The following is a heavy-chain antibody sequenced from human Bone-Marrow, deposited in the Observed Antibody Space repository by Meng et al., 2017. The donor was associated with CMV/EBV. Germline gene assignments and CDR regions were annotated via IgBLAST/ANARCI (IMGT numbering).Heavy chain of an antibody. D-gene: IGHD1-26*01. Sequence: GESLKISCAASGFTFSSYGMHWVRQAPGKGLEWVAFIRYDGSNKYYADSVKGRFTISRDNSKNTLYLQMNSLRAEDTAVYYCAKESVGATDIWGQGTMVTVS. CDR1: GFTFSSYG. CDR3: AKESVGATDI. V-gene: IGHV3-30*02. CDR2: IRYDGSNK. J-gene: IGHJ3*02.